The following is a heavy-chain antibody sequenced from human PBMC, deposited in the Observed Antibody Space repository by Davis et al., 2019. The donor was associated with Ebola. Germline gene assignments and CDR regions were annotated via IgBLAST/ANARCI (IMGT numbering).Heavy chain of an antibody. CDR2: ISGITLTT. CDR3: ARNSYYYDSSYYYRFDF. V-gene: IGHV3-11*01. CDR1: GGSISSYY. J-gene: IGHJ4*02. Sequence: LSLTCTVSGGSISSYYWSWIRQAPGKGLEWVSYISGITLTTYYADSVKGRFTISRDNARNSVHLHLNSLRDEDTAVYYCARNSYYYDSSYYYRFDFWGPGAQVTVSS. D-gene: IGHD3-22*01.